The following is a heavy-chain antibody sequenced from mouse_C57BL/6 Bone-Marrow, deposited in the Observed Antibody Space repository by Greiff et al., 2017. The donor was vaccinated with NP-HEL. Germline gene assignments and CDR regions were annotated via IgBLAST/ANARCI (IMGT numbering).Heavy chain of an antibody. CDR3: ARQSIVTTRWYFDV. V-gene: IGHV5-9*01. Sequence: EVHLVESGGGLVKPGGSLKLSCAASGFTFSSYTMSWVRQTPEKRLEWVATISGGGGNTYYPDSVKGRFTISRDNAKNTLYLQMSSLRSEDTALYYCARQSIVTTRWYFDVWGTGTTVTVSS. CDR2: ISGGGGNT. CDR1: GFTFSSYT. J-gene: IGHJ1*03. D-gene: IGHD2-5*01.